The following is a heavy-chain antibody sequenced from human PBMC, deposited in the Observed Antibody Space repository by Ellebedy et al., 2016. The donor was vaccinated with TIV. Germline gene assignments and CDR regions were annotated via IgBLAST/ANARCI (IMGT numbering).Heavy chain of an antibody. Sequence: GGSLRLSXAASGFTFSSYSMNWVRQAPGKGLEWVSSISSSSSYIYYADSVKGRFTISRDNAKNSLYLQMNSLRDEDTAVYYCARDHYYYDSSGYYFDYWGQGTLVTVSS. J-gene: IGHJ4*02. D-gene: IGHD3-22*01. V-gene: IGHV3-21*01. CDR1: GFTFSSYS. CDR2: ISSSSSYI. CDR3: ARDHYYYDSSGYYFDY.